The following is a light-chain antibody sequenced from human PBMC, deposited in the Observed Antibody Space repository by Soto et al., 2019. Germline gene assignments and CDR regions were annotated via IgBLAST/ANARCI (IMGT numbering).Light chain of an antibody. V-gene: IGLV2-11*01. J-gene: IGLJ3*02. CDR3: CSYAGSYTWV. CDR1: SSDVGGYNY. CDR2: DVS. Sequence: QSVLTQPRSVSESPGQSVTISCTGTSSDVGGYNYVSWYQQHSGKAPKVMIFDVSKRPSGVPDRFSGSKSGNTASLTISGLQAEDEADYYCCSYAGSYTWVFGGGTKLTVL.